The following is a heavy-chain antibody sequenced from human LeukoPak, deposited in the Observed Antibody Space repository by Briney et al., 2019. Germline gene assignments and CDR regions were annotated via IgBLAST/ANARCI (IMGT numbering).Heavy chain of an antibody. Sequence: PGGSLRLSCAASGLTVSRNYMSWVRQAPGKGLEWVSVIYSGGNTYYADFVKGRFTISRDNSKNTLYLQINSLTAEDTAVYYCANLPRGDYWGLGTLVTVSS. CDR1: GLTVSRNY. CDR3: ANLPRGDY. V-gene: IGHV3-53*01. J-gene: IGHJ4*02. CDR2: IYSGGNT. D-gene: IGHD3-10*01.